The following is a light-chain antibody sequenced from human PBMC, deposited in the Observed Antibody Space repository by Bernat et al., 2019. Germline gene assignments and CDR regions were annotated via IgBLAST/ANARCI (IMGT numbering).Light chain of an antibody. J-gene: IGLJ3*02. Sequence: QSVLTQPPSVSAAPGQKVTISCSGTASNVGYNSVSWYQQLPGTAPKLLVYDNHKPPPGIPDRFPGSKSGTSATLGSSGLQTGDEADYFCATWDSSLSAGVIGGGTKLTVL. CDR1: ASNVGYNS. CDR3: ATWDSSLSAGV. CDR2: DNH. V-gene: IGLV1-51*01.